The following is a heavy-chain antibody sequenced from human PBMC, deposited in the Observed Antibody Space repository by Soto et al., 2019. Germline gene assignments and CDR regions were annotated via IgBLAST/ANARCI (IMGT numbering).Heavy chain of an antibody. CDR1: GGSISSYY. V-gene: IGHV4-59*08. Sequence: SETLSLTCTVSGGSISSYYWSWSRLPPGKGMEWIGYIYYSGSTNYNPTLKSRVTISVDTSKNQFSLKLSSVTAADTAVYYCARHPYDILTGYWQDYWGQGTLVTVSS. D-gene: IGHD3-9*01. J-gene: IGHJ4*02. CDR3: ARHPYDILTGYWQDY. CDR2: IYYSGST.